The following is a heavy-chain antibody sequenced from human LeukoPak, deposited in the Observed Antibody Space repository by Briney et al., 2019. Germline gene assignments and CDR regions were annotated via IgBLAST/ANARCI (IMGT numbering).Heavy chain of an antibody. Sequence: GGSLRLSCAASGFTFSNYGMSWVRQAPGKGLEWVSSISGSADSTYYADSVKGRFTISRDNAKNSLYLQMSNLRAEDTAVYFCARGGGLDVWGQGATVTVSS. D-gene: IGHD3-16*01. V-gene: IGHV3-23*01. J-gene: IGHJ6*02. CDR2: ISGSADST. CDR1: GFTFSNYG. CDR3: ARGGGLDV.